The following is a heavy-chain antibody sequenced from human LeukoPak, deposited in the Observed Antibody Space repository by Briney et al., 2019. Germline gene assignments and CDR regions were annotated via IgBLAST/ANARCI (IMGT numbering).Heavy chain of an antibody. V-gene: IGHV1-2*02. CDR2: IKPNNGGT. Sequence: ASVKVSCKASGYTFTGYYMHWVRQAPGQGLEWMGWIKPNNGGTNYAQKFQGRVTMTRDTSISTAYMELSRLRSDDTAVYYCATPTIVGATNLDYWGQGTLVTVSS. J-gene: IGHJ4*02. CDR1: GYTFTGYY. D-gene: IGHD1-26*01. CDR3: ATPTIVGATNLDY.